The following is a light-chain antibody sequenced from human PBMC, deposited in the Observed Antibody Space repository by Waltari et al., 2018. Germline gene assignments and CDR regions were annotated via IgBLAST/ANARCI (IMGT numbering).Light chain of an antibody. CDR2: AAS. CDR3: QQTYSTLWT. J-gene: IGKJ1*01. CDR1: QSISNY. V-gene: IGKV1-39*01. Sequence: DIQMTQSPSSLSASVGDRVTITCRAGQSISNYLNWYQQKPGKAPKLLIYAASSLQSGVPSRFSGSGSGTDFTLTISSLQPEDFATYYCQQTYSTLWTFGQGTK.